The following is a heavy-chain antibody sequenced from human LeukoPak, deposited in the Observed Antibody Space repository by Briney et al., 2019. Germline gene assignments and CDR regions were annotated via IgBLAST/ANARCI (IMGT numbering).Heavy chain of an antibody. CDR3: ARCRDYDFWSGSAVAD. D-gene: IGHD3-3*01. Sequence: GVSLRLSCAASGFIFSSYAMNWVRQAPGMGLERVAVISSDGTNTAYADSVKGRLTISRGNGKYALYLQMTSLRAEDTAVYYCARCRDYDFWSGSAVADWGQGSLVTAS. V-gene: IGHV3-30-3*01. J-gene: IGHJ4*02. CDR2: ISSDGTNT. CDR1: GFIFSSYA.